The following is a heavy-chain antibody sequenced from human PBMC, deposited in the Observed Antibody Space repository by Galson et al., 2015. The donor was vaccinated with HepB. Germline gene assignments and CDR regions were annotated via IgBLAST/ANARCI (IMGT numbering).Heavy chain of an antibody. CDR2: ISSDGRTT. V-gene: IGHV3-74*01. D-gene: IGHD3-3*02. CDR1: GFSLTSFW. J-gene: IGHJ4*02. CDR3: TRVKEGLAGSFDY. Sequence: FLRLSCAASGFSLTSFWMHWVRQAPGKGLEWVSRISSDGRTTNYADAVKGRFTISRDNAKNTLYLQLNSLRVDDTAVYYCTRVKEGLAGSFDYWGQGTLVTVSS.